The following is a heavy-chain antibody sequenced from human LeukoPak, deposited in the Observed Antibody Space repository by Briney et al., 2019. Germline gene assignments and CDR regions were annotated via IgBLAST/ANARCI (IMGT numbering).Heavy chain of an antibody. D-gene: IGHD1-26*01. CDR3: ARDPLPSGSYYDY. CDR2: IIPIFGTA. V-gene: IGHV1-69*06. CDR1: GYSFTSYG. Sequence: SVKVSCKASGYSFTSYGISWVRQAPGQGLEWMGGIIPIFGTANYAQKFQGRVTITADKSTSTAYMELSSLRSEDTAVYYCARDPLPSGSYYDYWGQGTLVTVSS. J-gene: IGHJ4*02.